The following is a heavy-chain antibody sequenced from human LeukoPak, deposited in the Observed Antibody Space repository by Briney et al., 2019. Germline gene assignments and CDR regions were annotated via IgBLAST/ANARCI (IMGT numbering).Heavy chain of an antibody. Sequence: PGRSLRLSCAGSGFTFSSYSMNWVRQAPGKGLEWVSSISSSSSYIYYADSGKGRFTISRDNAKNSLYLQMNSLRAEDTAVYYCARAVTQYYYYGMDVWGQGTTVTVSS. CDR3: ARAVTQYYYYGMDV. J-gene: IGHJ6*02. V-gene: IGHV3-21*01. CDR1: GFTFSSYS. D-gene: IGHD2-21*02. CDR2: ISSSSSYI.